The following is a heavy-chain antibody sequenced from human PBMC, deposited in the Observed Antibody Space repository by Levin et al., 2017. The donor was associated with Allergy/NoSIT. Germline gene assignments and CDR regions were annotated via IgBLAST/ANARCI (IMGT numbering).Heavy chain of an antibody. D-gene: IGHD3-9*01. CDR1: GFTFSSYA. Sequence: QPSETLSLTCAASGFTFSSYAMTWVRQTPGKGLEWVSSIGGSGVSTYYADSVKGRFTISRDNSQNTLYLEIYSLRAEDTAVYYCAKERDYLDRWLIADYWGQGTLVTVSS. CDR3: AKERDYLDRWLIADY. J-gene: IGHJ4*02. CDR2: IGGSGVST. V-gene: IGHV3-23*01.